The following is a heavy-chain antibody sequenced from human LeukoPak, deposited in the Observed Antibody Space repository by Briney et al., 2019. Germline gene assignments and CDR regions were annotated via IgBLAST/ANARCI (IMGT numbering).Heavy chain of an antibody. CDR3: ARDSVETGVVRAFDY. Sequence: SETLSLTCAVYGGSFSGYYWSWIRQPPGKGLEWIGEINHSGSTNYNPSLKSRVTISVDTSENQFSLRLSSVTAADTAVYYCARDSVETGVVRAFDYWGQGTLVTVSS. CDR1: GGSFSGYY. D-gene: IGHD5-18*01. J-gene: IGHJ4*02. CDR2: INHSGST. V-gene: IGHV4-34*09.